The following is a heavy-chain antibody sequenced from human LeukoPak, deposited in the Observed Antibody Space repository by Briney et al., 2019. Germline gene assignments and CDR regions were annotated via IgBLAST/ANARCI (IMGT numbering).Heavy chain of an antibody. D-gene: IGHD2-2*01. J-gene: IGHJ2*01. Sequence: GGSLRLSCAASGFTFSSYAMSWVRQAPGKGLEWVSAISGSGGSTYYADSVKGRFTISRDNSKNTLYLQMNSLRAEDTAVYYCAKADYIVVVPAALDWYFDLWGRGTMVTVSS. V-gene: IGHV3-23*01. CDR2: ISGSGGST. CDR3: AKADYIVVVPAALDWYFDL. CDR1: GFTFSSYA.